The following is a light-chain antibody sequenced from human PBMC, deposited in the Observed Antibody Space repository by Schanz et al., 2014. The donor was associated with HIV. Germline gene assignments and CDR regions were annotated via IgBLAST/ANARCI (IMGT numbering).Light chain of an antibody. Sequence: EIVLTQSPGSLSLSPGGRATLSCGASQRLSSSYLAWYQQKRDQPPRLLISGASSRATGIPDRFSGGGSGTEFTLTISRLEPEDVAVYYCQQYNSSPWTFGQGTKVEIK. V-gene: IGKV3-20*01. CDR1: QRLSSSY. CDR2: GAS. CDR3: QQYNSSPWT. J-gene: IGKJ1*01.